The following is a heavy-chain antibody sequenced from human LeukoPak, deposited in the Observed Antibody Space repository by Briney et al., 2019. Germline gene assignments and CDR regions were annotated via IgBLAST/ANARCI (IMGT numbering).Heavy chain of an antibody. CDR1: GFSFSSYW. CDR2: IKSDGSST. Sequence: GGSLRLSCAGSGFSFSSYWMHWVRQTPGKGLVWVSRIKSDGSSTSYADSVKGRFTISRDNAKNTLYLQMNSLRAEDTAVYYCASTPDAGPAYWGQGTLVTVSS. CDR3: ASTPDAGPAY. D-gene: IGHD6-13*01. V-gene: IGHV3-74*01. J-gene: IGHJ4*02.